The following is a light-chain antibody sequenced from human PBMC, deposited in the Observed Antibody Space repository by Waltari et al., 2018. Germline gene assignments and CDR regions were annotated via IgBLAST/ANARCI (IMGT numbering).Light chain of an antibody. CDR2: WAS. V-gene: IGKV4-1*01. Sequence: DIVMTQSPDSLAVSLGENATISCTSSQTVLYSDNNNYLGWYQQKPGQPPKVLIKWASTREPGVPDRFVGSGSGTDFTLTINSLQAEDVAVYYCQQYFGTPVTFGQGTRLEIK. J-gene: IGKJ2*01. CDR3: QQYFGTPVT. CDR1: QTVLYSDNNNY.